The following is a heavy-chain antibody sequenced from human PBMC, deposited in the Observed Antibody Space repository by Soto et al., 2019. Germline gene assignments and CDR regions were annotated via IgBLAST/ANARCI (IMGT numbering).Heavy chain of an antibody. Sequence: SLRLSCAASGFTLRSYAMHWVRQAPGKGLEWVAVISYDGSNKYYAESVKGRFTISRDNSKNTLYLQMNSLRAEDTAVYYCARDQRPNIVLMVYAIPGAFDIWGQGTMVTVSS. CDR3: ARDQRPNIVLMVYAIPGAFDI. CDR2: ISYDGSNK. D-gene: IGHD2-8*01. J-gene: IGHJ3*02. V-gene: IGHV3-30-3*01. CDR1: GFTLRSYA.